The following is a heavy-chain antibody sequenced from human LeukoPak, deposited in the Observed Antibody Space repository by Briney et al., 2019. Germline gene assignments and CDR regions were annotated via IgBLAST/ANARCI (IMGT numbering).Heavy chain of an antibody. CDR2: INQVASEK. CDR1: GFTISFYW. Sequence: PGGSLRLSCAVSGFTISFYWMSWVRQAPGKGLEWVANINQVASEKNYVDSVKGRFTISRDNAKNSLYLQMNSVRAEDTAMYYCVRDGGYYGPDSWGQGALVSVSS. D-gene: IGHD3-10*01. CDR3: VRDGGYYGPDS. V-gene: IGHV3-7*04. J-gene: IGHJ4*02.